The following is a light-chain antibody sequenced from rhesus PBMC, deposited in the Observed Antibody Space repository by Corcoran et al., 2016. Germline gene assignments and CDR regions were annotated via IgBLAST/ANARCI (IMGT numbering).Light chain of an antibody. CDR1: QSVSSS. V-gene: IGKV3-42*03. Sequence: EIVLTQSPATLSLSPGERATLSCRASQSVSSSLAWYPQQPEQAPRLLIYGASSRATGLPDRFSGSGSVTDFTLTISSLEPEDFAVYYCQQYSNWPFTFGPGTKLDIK. CDR3: QQYSNWPFT. CDR2: GAS. J-gene: IGKJ3*01.